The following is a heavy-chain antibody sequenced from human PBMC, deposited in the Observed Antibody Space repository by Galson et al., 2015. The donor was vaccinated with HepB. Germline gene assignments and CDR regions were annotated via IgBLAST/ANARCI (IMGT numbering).Heavy chain of an antibody. CDR3: ARDHFDYSNAIYYFDS. D-gene: IGHD4-11*01. V-gene: IGHV3-53*01. CDR2: FHSDGDS. CDR1: GFIFSVHA. Sequence: SLRLSCAVSGFIFSVHAMSRVRQAPGKGLEWVSVFHSDGDSDYADSVKGRFTISRDNSKNTLYLQTNSLRAEDTAVYFCARDHFDYSNAIYYFDSWGQGTLVTVSS. J-gene: IGHJ4*02.